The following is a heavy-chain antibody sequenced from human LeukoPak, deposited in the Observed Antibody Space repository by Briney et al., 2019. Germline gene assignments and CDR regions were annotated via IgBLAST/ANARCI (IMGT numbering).Heavy chain of an antibody. Sequence: SETLSLTCAVYGGSFSGYYWSWIRQPPGKGLEWIGEINHSGSTNYNPSLKSRVTISVDTSKNQFSLKLSSVTAADTAVYYCARVGYYFDYWGQGTLVTASS. CDR2: INHSGST. D-gene: IGHD3-16*01. J-gene: IGHJ4*02. CDR1: GGSFSGYY. CDR3: ARVGYYFDY. V-gene: IGHV4-34*01.